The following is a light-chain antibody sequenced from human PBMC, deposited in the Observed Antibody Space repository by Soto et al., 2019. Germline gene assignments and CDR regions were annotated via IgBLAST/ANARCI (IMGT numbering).Light chain of an antibody. Sequence: QSALTQPASASGSPGQSITISCTGTSSDVGGYNYVSWYQQHPGKAPKLMIYDVSNRPSGVSNRFSGSKSGNTASLTISGLQAEDDADFYCSSYTSSTTVVFGGGTQLTVL. V-gene: IGLV2-14*01. J-gene: IGLJ2*01. CDR3: SSYTSSTTVV. CDR2: DVS. CDR1: SSDVGGYNY.